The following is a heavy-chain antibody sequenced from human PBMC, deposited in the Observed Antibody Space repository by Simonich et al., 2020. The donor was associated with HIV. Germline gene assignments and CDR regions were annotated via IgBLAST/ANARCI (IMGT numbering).Heavy chain of an antibody. Sequence: QVQLQQWGAGLLTPSQTLSLTCAVYGGSFSGYYWIWIRQPPGKGLEWIGEINHSETTNYNPSLKSRVTISVDTSKNQFSQKLSSVTAADTAVYYCARGFYQRLYYFDYWGQGTLVTVSS. CDR1: GGSFSGYY. D-gene: IGHD2-2*01. CDR2: INHSETT. CDR3: ARGFYQRLYYFDY. V-gene: IGHV4-34*01. J-gene: IGHJ4*02.